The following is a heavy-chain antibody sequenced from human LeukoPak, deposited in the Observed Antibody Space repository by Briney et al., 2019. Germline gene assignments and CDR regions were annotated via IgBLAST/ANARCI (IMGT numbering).Heavy chain of an antibody. V-gene: IGHV3-74*01. J-gene: IGHJ3*02. CDR2: INSDGSST. Sequence: PGGSLRLSCAASGFTFSSYWMHWVRQALGKGLVWVSRINSDGSSTSYADSVKGRFTISRDNAKNTLYLQMNSLRAEDTAVYYCAREGLVDTAMVSAFDIWGQGTMVTVSS. CDR1: GFTFSSYW. D-gene: IGHD5-18*01. CDR3: AREGLVDTAMVSAFDI.